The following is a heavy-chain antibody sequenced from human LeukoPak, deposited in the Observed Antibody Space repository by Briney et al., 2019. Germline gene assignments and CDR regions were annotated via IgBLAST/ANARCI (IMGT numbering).Heavy chain of an antibody. CDR1: GGSVSSGR. CDR2: IRQDGDTK. Sequence: ETLSLTCTVSGGSVSSGRFSWTWVRQAPGKGLEWVANIRQDGDTKYYVDSVKGRFTISRDNAMNSLYLQMNSLRAEDTAIYYCARSLPYGTTWYGRSDFWGQGTLVTVSS. CDR3: ARSLPYGTTWYGRSDF. D-gene: IGHD6-13*01. V-gene: IGHV3-7*03. J-gene: IGHJ4*02.